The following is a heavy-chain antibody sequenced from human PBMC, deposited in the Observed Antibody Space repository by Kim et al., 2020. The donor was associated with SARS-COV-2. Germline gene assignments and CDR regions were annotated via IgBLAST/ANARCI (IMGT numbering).Heavy chain of an antibody. D-gene: IGHD3-10*01. V-gene: IGHV4-61*02. J-gene: IGHJ6*02. CDR1: GGSISSGSYY. CDR3: ARGPTFIRITNYYYYGMDV. Sequence: SETLSLTCTVSGGSISSGSYYWSWIRQPAGKGLEWIGRIYTSGSTNYNPSLKSRVTISVDTSKNQFSLKLSSVTAADTAVYYCARGPTFIRITNYYYYGMDVWGQGTTVTVSS. CDR2: IYTSGST.